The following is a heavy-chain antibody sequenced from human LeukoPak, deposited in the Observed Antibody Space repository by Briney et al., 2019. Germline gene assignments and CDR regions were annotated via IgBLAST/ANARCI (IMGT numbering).Heavy chain of an antibody. J-gene: IGHJ4*02. CDR2: ISSSSSYI. CDR1: GFAFNSYT. D-gene: IGHD6-13*01. Sequence: GGSLRLSCAASGFAFNSYTMNWVCQAPGKGLEWVSSISSSSSYIYYADSVKGRFTISRDNAKNSLYLQMNSLRAEDTAVYYCARDADSSSWYYFDYWGQGTLVTVSS. CDR3: ARDADSSSWYYFDY. V-gene: IGHV3-21*01.